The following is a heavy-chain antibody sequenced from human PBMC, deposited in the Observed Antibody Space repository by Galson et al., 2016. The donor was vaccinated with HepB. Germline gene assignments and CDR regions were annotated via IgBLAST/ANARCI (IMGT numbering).Heavy chain of an antibody. D-gene: IGHD6-19*01. V-gene: IGHV3-7*01. CDR2: TNQDGSGK. Sequence: SLRLSCAASGFTFSAYWVAWIRQAPGKGLEWVANTNQDGSGKHYVDSAKGRFTVSRDNAKNSVFLDMNSLRAEDTAVYYCVSGYTSGIWGQGTTVTVSS. J-gene: IGHJ3*01. CDR1: GFTFSAYW. CDR3: VSGYTSGI.